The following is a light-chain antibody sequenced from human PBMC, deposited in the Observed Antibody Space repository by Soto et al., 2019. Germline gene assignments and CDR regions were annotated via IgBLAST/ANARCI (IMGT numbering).Light chain of an antibody. Sequence: QSVLTQPRSVSGSPGQSVTISCTATGSDVGDSSHVSWYQLHPGKAPKLMIYEVNNRPSGVPDRFSGSKSGSTASLTISGLQAEDEAEYYCCLIPGSLTWLFGGGTKLTVL. CDR2: EVN. V-gene: IGLV2-11*01. CDR1: GSDVGDSSH. CDR3: CLIPGSLTWL. J-gene: IGLJ3*02.